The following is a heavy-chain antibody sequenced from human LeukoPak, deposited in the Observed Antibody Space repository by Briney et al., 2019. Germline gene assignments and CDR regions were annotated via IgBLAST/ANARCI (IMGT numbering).Heavy chain of an antibody. CDR3: TRRVYDYVWGRPFDP. CDR1: GFTFSGSA. V-gene: IGHV3-73*01. CDR2: IRSKANSYAT. J-gene: IGHJ5*02. Sequence: GGSLRLSCAASGFTFSGSAMHWVRQASGKGLEWVGRIRSKANSYATAYAASVKGRFTISRDDSKNTAYLQMNSLKTEDTAVYYCTRRVYDYVWGRPFDPWGQGTLVTVSS. D-gene: IGHD3-16*01.